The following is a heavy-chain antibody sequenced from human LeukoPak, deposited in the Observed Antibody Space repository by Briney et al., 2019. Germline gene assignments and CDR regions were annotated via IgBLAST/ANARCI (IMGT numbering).Heavy chain of an antibody. CDR3: ARLTREDGVDV. J-gene: IGHJ6*02. Sequence: WIQQHPGKGLEWIGYMFYNGNTNYSPSLKSRVTISLDTSKSQISMRLTSVTAADTGVYHCARLTREDGVDVWGQGTTVTVSS. V-gene: IGHV4-61*07. CDR2: MFYNGNT.